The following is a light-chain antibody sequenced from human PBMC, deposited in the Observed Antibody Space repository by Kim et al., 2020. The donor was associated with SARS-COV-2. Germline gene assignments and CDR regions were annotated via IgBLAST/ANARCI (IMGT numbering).Light chain of an antibody. J-gene: IGKJ1*01. Sequence: EILLTQSPATLSLSPGERATLSCRASQSVSSYLAWYQQKPGQAPRLLIYDASNRATGIPARFSGSGSGTDFTLTISSLEPEDFAVYYCQERSNWPRTFGQGTKVESK. CDR3: QERSNWPRT. CDR1: QSVSSY. CDR2: DAS. V-gene: IGKV3-11*01.